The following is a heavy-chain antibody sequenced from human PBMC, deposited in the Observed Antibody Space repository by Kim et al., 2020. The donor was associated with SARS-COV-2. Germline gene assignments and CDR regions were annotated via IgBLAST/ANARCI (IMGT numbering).Heavy chain of an antibody. J-gene: IGHJ4*02. D-gene: IGHD3-10*01. CDR3: ARLGHYYGSGSYREGFDY. Sequence: QGRVTITADESTSTAYMELSSLRSEDTAVYYCARLGHYYGSGSYREGFDYWGQGTLVTVSS. V-gene: IGHV1-69*01.